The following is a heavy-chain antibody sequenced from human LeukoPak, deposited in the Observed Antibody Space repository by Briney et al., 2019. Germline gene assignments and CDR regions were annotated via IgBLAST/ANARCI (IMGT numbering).Heavy chain of an antibody. J-gene: IGHJ5*02. V-gene: IGHV4-59*01. CDR2: ISKSGST. CDR3: ARGALNWFDP. Sequence: PSETLSLTCTVSGGSIGSCFWSWIRQPPGKGLEWIGYISKSGSTNNNPALKSRVTISIDTSKNQFSLKVTSVTAADTAVYYCARGALNWFDPWGQGTLVTVSS. CDR1: GGSIGSCF.